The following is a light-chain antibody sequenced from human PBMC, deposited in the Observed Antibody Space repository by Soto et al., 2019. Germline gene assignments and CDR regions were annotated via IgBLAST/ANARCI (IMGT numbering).Light chain of an antibody. CDR2: DAS. CDR1: QTINSW. Sequence: IQMTQSPSTLSASVGARVTITCRASQTINSWLAWYQQKPGQAPKVLIFDASSLKTGVPSGFSGSGAGTEFTLTISNLQPDDFATYYGQQYDSYSSGPFGQGTKVEIK. CDR3: QQYDSYSSGP. J-gene: IGKJ1*01. V-gene: IGKV1-5*01.